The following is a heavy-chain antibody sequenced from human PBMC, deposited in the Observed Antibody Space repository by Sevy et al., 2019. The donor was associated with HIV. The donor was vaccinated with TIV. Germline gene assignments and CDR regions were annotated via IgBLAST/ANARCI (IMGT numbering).Heavy chain of an antibody. D-gene: IGHD3-22*01. CDR3: AREPYFFDKSGYFWDY. CDR1: GVSVTSDTYY. V-gene: IGHV4-61*01. CDR2: VYHTGST. Sequence: SETLSLTCAVSGVSVTSDTYYWSWIRQPPGKGLEWIGYVYHTGSTNYSPSFKSRVTISIDTSENQFSLRLFSVAAADTAMYYCAREPYFFDKSGYFWDYWGQGILVTVSS. J-gene: IGHJ4*02.